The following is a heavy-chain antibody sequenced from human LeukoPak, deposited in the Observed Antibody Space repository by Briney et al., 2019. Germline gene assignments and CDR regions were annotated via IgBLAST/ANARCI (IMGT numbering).Heavy chain of an antibody. CDR1: GCSFRSYA. D-gene: IGHD2-15*01. CDR3: ARGVVVVAALVQYYYYGMDV. Sequence: SVKVSCKASGCSFRSYAISWVRQAPGQGLEWIGEIIPMFGTTNYAQKFQGRVTVTADESTRTAYMELSSLRSEDTAVYYCARGVVVVAALVQYYYYGMDVWAQGTTVTVSS. J-gene: IGHJ6*02. CDR2: IIPMFGTT. V-gene: IGHV1-69*13.